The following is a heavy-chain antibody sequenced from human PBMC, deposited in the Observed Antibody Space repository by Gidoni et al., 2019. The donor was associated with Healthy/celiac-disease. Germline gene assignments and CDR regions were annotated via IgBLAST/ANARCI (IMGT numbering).Heavy chain of an antibody. CDR2: INHSGST. CDR3: ARGSSKQLGLGY. Sequence: QVQLQQWGAGLLKPSETLSLTCAVYGGSFSGYYWSWIRQPPGKGLEWIGEINHSGSTNYNPSLKSRVTISVDTSKNQFSLKLSSVTAADTAVYYCARGSSKQLGLGYWGQGTLVTVSS. D-gene: IGHD6-6*01. V-gene: IGHV4-34*01. CDR1: GGSFSGYY. J-gene: IGHJ4*02.